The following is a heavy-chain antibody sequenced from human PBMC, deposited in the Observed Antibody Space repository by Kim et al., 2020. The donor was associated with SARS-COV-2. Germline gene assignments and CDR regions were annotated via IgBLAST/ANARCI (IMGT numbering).Heavy chain of an antibody. Sequence: ASVKVSCKASGYTFTSYAMHWVRQAPGQRLEWMGWINAGNGNTKYSQKFQGRVTITGDTSASTAYMELSSLRSEDTAVYYCARDPPLYYYGSGGGDYWGQGTLVTVSS. CDR3: ARDPPLYYYGSGGGDY. CDR1: GYTFTSYA. V-gene: IGHV1-3*01. CDR2: INAGNGNT. J-gene: IGHJ4*02. D-gene: IGHD3-10*01.